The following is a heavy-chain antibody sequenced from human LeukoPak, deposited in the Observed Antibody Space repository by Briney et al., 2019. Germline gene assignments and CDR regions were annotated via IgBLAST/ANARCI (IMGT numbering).Heavy chain of an antibody. CDR1: GFSLSTSGMC. J-gene: IGHJ5*02. V-gene: IGHV2-70*11. D-gene: IGHD6-13*01. CDR3: ARTYRRLIAAAGTSWFDP. Sequence: ESGPALVKPTQTLTLTCTFSGFSLSTSGMCVSWIRQPPVKALEWLARIDWDDDKYYSTSLKTRLTISKDTSKNQVVLTMTNMDPVDTATYYCARTYRRLIAAAGTSWFDPWGQGTLVTVSS. CDR2: IDWDDDK.